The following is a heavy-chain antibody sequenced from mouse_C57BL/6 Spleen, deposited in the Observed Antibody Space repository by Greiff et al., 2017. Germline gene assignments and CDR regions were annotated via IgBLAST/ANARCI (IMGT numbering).Heavy chain of an antibody. V-gene: IGHV1-18*01. Sequence: VQLQQSGPELVKPGASVKIPCKASGYTFTDYNMDWVKQSHGKSLEWIGDINPNNGGTIYNQKFKGKATLTVDKSSSTAYMELRSLTSEDTAVYYCASTAQATSYAMDYWGQGTSVTVSS. CDR3: ASTAQATSYAMDY. CDR2: INPNNGGT. CDR1: GYTFTDYN. D-gene: IGHD3-2*02. J-gene: IGHJ4*01.